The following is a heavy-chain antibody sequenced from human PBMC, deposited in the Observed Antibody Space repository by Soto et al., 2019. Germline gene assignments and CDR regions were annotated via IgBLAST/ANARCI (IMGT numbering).Heavy chain of an antibody. CDR3: ARRKYQLLPYYYYYYMDV. J-gene: IGHJ6*03. Sequence: QVQLQQWGAGLLKPSETLSLTCAVYGGSFSGYYWSWIRQPLGKGLEWIGEINHSGSTNYNPSLKSRVTISVDTSKNQFSLKLSSVTAADTAVYYCARRKYQLLPYYYYYYMDVWGKGTTVTVSS. CDR2: INHSGST. CDR1: GGSFSGYY. D-gene: IGHD2-2*01. V-gene: IGHV4-34*01.